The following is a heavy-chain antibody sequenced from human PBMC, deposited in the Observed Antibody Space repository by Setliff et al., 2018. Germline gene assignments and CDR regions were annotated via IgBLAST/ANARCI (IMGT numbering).Heavy chain of an antibody. V-gene: IGHV3-11*01. CDR2: IHDSGNPT. Sequence: SLRLSCAASGFTFSNYYMTWIRQAPGKGLEWISYIHDSGNPTYYADSVKDRFTVSRDNAKNSLYLQMTSLRAEDTAIYYCARTTGYRLEGDFDYWGQGTLVTVSS. D-gene: IGHD3-16*01. CDR3: ARTTGYRLEGDFDY. J-gene: IGHJ4*02. CDR1: GFTFSNYY.